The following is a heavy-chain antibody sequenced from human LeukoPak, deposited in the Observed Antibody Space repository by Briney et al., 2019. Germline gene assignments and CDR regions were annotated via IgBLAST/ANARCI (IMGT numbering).Heavy chain of an antibody. D-gene: IGHD6-13*01. CDR2: IYYSGST. CDR3: ARAPPSIAAAGLLDS. V-gene: IGHV4-61*05. Sequence: PSETLSLTCTVSGGSISSSSYFWAWVRQPPGKGLEWIGYIYYSGSTNYNPSLKSRVTISIDTSRNQFSLKLSSVTAADTAVYYCARAPPSIAAAGLLDSWGQGTLVTVSS. J-gene: IGHJ4*02. CDR1: GGSISSSSYF.